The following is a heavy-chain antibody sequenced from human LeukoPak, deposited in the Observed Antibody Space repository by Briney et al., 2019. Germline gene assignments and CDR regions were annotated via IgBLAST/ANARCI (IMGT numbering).Heavy chain of an antibody. D-gene: IGHD4-17*01. CDR1: GYTFTTYF. CDR2: ISAYNGNT. J-gene: IGHJ4*02. Sequence: GASVKVSCKVSGYTFTTYFIHWVRQAPGQGLEWMGWISAYNGNTNYAQKLQGRVTMTTDTSTSTAYMELRSLRSDDTAVYYCARGTYGDLPLFDYWGQETLVTVSS. V-gene: IGHV1-18*04. CDR3: ARGTYGDLPLFDY.